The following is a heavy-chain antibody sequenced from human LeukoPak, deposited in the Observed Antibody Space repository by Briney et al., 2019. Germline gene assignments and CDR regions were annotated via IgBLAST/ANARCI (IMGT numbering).Heavy chain of an antibody. CDR3: ARHTRVRRNHYSYMDV. Sequence: PSETLSLTCSVSGGSISGNSYYWGWIRQPPGKGLEGVGSIYYTGYTYYNASLQSRVTIFVDTSKNQLALKLNSVTAADTALYYCARHTRVRRNHYSYMDVWGKGTTVTVSS. V-gene: IGHV4-39*01. CDR1: GGSISGNSYY. J-gene: IGHJ6*03. D-gene: IGHD3-10*01. CDR2: IYYTGYT.